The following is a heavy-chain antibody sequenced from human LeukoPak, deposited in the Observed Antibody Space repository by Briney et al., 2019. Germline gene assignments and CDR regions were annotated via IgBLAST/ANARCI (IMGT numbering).Heavy chain of an antibody. CDR3: ARPRVGAATHDPFHY. CDR1: GGSISGSSYY. CDR2: IFYSGST. J-gene: IGHJ4*02. V-gene: IGHV4-39*01. Sequence: PSETLSLTCTVSGGSISGSSYYWGWIRQPPGKGLEWIGSIFYSGSTYYNPSLKSRVTISVDMSKNQFSLKLYSLTAADTAIYYCARPRVGAATHDPFHYWGQGTLVTVSS. D-gene: IGHD1-26*01.